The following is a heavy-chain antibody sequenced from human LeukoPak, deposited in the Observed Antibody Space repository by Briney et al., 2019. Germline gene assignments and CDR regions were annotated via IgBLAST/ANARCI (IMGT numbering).Heavy chain of an antibody. V-gene: IGHV5-51*01. J-gene: IGHJ5*01. CDR1: GYSFTSYW. Sequence: SGESLKISCKGSGYSFTSYWIGWVRQMPGKGLEWMGIIYPGDSDTRYSPSFQGQVTISADKSISTAYLQWSSLKASDTAMYYCARQHSGNYYGYNWFDSWGQGTLVTVSS. D-gene: IGHD1-26*01. CDR3: ARQHSGNYYGYNWFDS. CDR2: IYPGDSDT.